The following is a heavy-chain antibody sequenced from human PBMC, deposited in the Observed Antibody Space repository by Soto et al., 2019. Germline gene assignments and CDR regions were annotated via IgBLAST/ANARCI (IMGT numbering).Heavy chain of an antibody. D-gene: IGHD3-22*01. V-gene: IGHV3-21*01. CDR2: ISSISSYM. CDR3: ATSLEADSSGYYGPPGRSYLFY. Sequence: PGGSLRLSCVTSGCTLSSFSMNWVRQAPGQGLEWISSISSISSYMYYGNSMTGRFTISRDNAKKTLYLQLSSLIVEDTYVYYCATSLEADSSGYYGPPGRSYLFYWGPGTLVTVSS. J-gene: IGHJ4*02. CDR1: GCTLSSFS.